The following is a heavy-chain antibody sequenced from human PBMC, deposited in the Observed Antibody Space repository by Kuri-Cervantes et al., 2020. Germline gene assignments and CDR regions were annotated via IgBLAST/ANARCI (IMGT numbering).Heavy chain of an antibody. CDR3: ARVPPNTYYYGSGSYWRGWFDP. J-gene: IGHJ5*02. V-gene: IGHV4-39*07. Sequence: SETLSLTCTVSGGSICSSRYYWTWIRQPPGKGLEWIGEINHSGSTNYYPSLKSRVTISVDTSKNQFSLKLSSVTAADTAVYYCARVPPNTYYYGSGSYWRGWFDPWGQGTLVTVSS. D-gene: IGHD3-10*01. CDR1: GGSICSSRYY. CDR2: INHSGST.